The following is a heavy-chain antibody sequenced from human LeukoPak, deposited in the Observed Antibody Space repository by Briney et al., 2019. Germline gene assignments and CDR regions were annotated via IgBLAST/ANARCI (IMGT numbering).Heavy chain of an antibody. CDR3: AARGAIRRRVAASCTWRYWYFDL. CDR1: GGSFSGYY. D-gene: IGHD6-13*01. Sequence: SETLSLTCAVYGGSFSGYYWSWIRQPPGKGLEWIGEINHSGSTNYNPSLKSRVTISVDTSKNQFSLKLSSVTAADRAVYYCAARGAIRRRVAASCTWRYWYFDLWGRGTQVTVSS. CDR2: INHSGST. V-gene: IGHV4-34*01. J-gene: IGHJ2*01.